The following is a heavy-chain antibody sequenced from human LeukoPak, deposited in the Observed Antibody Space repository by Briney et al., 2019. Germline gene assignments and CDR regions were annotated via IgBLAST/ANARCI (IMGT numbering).Heavy chain of an antibody. CDR1: GGTFSSYA. V-gene: IGHV1-69*05. CDR2: IIPIFGTA. J-gene: IGHJ4*02. D-gene: IGHD5-24*01. Sequence: SVKVSCKASGGTFSSYAISWVRQAPGQGLEWMGGIIPIFGTANYAQKFQGRVTMTRDTSTSTVYMELSSLRSEDTAVYYCARGGQRWLHYHLDYWGQGTLVTVSS. CDR3: ARGGQRWLHYHLDY.